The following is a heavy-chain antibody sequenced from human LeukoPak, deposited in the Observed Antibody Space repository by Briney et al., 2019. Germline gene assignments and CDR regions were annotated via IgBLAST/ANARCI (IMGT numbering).Heavy chain of an antibody. J-gene: IGHJ4*02. Sequence: PGGSLRLSCAASEFTVSSNYMSWVRQAPGKGLEWVSVIYSGGSTYYADSVKGRFTISRDNSKNTLYLQMNSLRAEDTAVYYCARDALIAAAGTGNYWGQGTLVTVSS. D-gene: IGHD6-13*01. V-gene: IGHV3-66*02. CDR3: ARDALIAAAGTGNY. CDR1: EFTVSSNY. CDR2: IYSGGST.